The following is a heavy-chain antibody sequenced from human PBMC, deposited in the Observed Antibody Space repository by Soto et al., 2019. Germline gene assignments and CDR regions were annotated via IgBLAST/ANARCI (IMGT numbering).Heavy chain of an antibody. J-gene: IGHJ6*02. V-gene: IGHV4-31*03. Sequence: PSAILSLTCTVSGGSISSGGYYWSWIRQHPGEGLEWIGYIYYSGSTYYNPSLKSRVTISVDTSKNQFSLKLSSVTAADTAVYYCAREKITMVRGVLYYYYGMDVWGQGTTVT. CDR1: GGSISSGGYY. CDR3: AREKITMVRGVLYYYYGMDV. D-gene: IGHD3-10*01. CDR2: IYYSGST.